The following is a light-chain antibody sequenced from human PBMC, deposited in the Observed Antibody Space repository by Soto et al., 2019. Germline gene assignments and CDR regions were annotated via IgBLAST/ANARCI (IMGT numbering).Light chain of an antibody. J-gene: IGKJ1*01. CDR3: QQYSRAPLT. Sequence: MLSLSAGTLSLSPEERATLYCRASQSVSSSFLTWYQQKPGQAPRLLIYGASSRATGIPDRFSGSGSGTDFTLTISRLEPEDFAVYYCQQYSRAPLTFGQGTKVDI. CDR1: QSVSSSF. CDR2: GAS. V-gene: IGKV3-20*01.